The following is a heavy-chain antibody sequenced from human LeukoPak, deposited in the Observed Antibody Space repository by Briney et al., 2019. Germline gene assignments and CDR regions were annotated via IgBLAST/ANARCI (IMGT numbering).Heavy chain of an antibody. CDR3: ARVYWVYYFDY. CDR2: IYHSGST. CDR1: GYSISIGYY. V-gene: IGHV4-38-2*02. J-gene: IGHJ4*02. Sequence: SETLSLTCTVSGYSISIGYYWGWIRQPPGKGLEWIGSIYHSGSTYYTPSLKSRVNISVDTYKIQFSLKLSSVTAEDTAVYYCARVYWVYYFDYWGQGTRVSVSS. D-gene: IGHD2-8*02.